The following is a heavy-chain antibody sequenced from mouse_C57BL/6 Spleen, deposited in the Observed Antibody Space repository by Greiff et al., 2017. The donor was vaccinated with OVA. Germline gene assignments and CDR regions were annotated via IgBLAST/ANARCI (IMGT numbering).Heavy chain of an antibody. CDR1: GYTFTSYW. CDR3: ARRLSYWYFDV. V-gene: IGHV1-69*01. Sequence: QVQLQQSGAELVMPGASVKLSCKASGYTFTSYWMHWVKQRPGQGLEWIGEIDPSDSYTNYNQKFKGKSTLTVDKSSSTAYMQLSSLTSEDSAVYYCARRLSYWYFDVWGTGTTVTVSS. D-gene: IGHD1-1*02. J-gene: IGHJ1*03. CDR2: IDPSDSYT.